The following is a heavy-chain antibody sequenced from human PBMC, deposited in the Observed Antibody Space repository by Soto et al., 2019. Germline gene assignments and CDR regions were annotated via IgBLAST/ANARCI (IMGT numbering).Heavy chain of an antibody. D-gene: IGHD4-17*01. Sequence: QITLKESGPTLVKPTQTLTLICTFSGFSLTTSGVAVGWIRQPPGKALEWLALIYWDDDKRYIPSLKSRLTXTXXTSKNQVDLTMTNMDPVDTATYYCAHSGVDFGFDLWGRGNLVTVSS. CDR2: IYWDDDK. CDR3: AHSGVDFGFDL. CDR1: GFSLTTSGVA. J-gene: IGHJ2*01. V-gene: IGHV2-5*02.